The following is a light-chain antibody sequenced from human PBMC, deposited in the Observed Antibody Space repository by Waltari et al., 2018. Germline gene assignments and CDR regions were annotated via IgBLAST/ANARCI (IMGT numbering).Light chain of an antibody. V-gene: IGLV2-14*01. J-gene: IGLJ1*01. CDR2: EVS. CDR1: SSDVGGSGP. CDR3: SSYTSSIALV. Sequence: QSALTQPASVSGSPGQSITIPCTGTSSDVGGSGPVQWYQQHPGKAPRLMIFEVSYRPSGVSNRFSGSKSDNTASLTISGLQAEDEADYYCSSYTSSIALVFGTGTKVTVL.